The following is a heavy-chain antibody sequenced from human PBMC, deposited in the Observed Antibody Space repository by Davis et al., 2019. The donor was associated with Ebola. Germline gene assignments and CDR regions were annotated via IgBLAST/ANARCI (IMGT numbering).Heavy chain of an antibody. D-gene: IGHD5-18*01. J-gene: IGHJ5*02. CDR1: GFTFSSYA. V-gene: IGHV3-30-3*01. CDR3: ARDSSDWIQLWGWFDP. CDR2: ISYDGSNK. Sequence: GESLKISCAASGFTFSSYAMHWVRQAPGKGLEWVAVISYDGSNKYYADSVKGRFTISRDNFKNTLYLQMNSLRAEDTAVYYCARDSSDWIQLWGWFDPWGQGTLVTVSS.